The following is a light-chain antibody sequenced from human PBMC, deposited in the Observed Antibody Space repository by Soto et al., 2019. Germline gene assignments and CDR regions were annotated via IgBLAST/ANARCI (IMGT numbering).Light chain of an antibody. Sequence: EIVLTQSPGTLSLSPGERATLSCRASQSFSSSYLAWYQQKPGQAPRLLIYGASSRATGIPDRFSGSGSGTDFTLTISRLEPEDFAVYYCQQYGTSITFGQGIRLE. CDR2: GAS. V-gene: IGKV3-20*01. CDR1: QSFSSSY. CDR3: QQYGTSIT. J-gene: IGKJ5*01.